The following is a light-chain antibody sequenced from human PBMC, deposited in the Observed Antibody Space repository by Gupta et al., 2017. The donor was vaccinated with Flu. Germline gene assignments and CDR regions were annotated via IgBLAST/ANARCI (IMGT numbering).Light chain of an antibody. J-gene: IGLJ1*01. Sequence: ITISCAGTSSDVAHYNLVSWYQQHPGKAPKVMIYEFTKRPSGVSNRFSGSKSGNTASLTISGLQAEDEADYYCCAYAGSTTYFVFGPGTKVTVL. V-gene: IGLV2-23*02. CDR2: EFT. CDR3: CAYAGSTTYFV. CDR1: SSDVAHYNL.